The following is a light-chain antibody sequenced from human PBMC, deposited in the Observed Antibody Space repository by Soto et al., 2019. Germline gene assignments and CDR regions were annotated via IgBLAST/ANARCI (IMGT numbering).Light chain of an antibody. CDR3: QQYSMAPLT. CDR1: LTISDNY. CDR2: GAY. J-gene: IGKJ1*01. V-gene: IGKV3-20*01. Sequence: EIVLTHSPGTLSLSPGERATLSCRASLTISDNYLAWYQQKAGQAHRLVIFGAYSRATGIQDRFSASGSGTDFTLTIRRLEPEDFAVYYCQQYSMAPLTFGQGTKVDIK.